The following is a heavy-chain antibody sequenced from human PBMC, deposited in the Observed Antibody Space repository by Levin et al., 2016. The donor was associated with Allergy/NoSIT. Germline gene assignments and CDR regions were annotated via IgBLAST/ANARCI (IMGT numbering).Heavy chain of an antibody. J-gene: IGHJ4*02. V-gene: IGHV3-43*02. CDR3: AKDPYAYPQSTFNY. CDR2: ISGLNGGGGT. D-gene: IGHD3-16*01. Sequence: GESLKISCVASGFSFGDSAMHWVRQAPGKGLEWVSLISGLNGGGGTFYADSVKGRFTVSRDNSKNSLYLQMNSLTIEDTAFYFCAKDPYAYPQSTFNYWGQGTLVTVSS. CDR1: GFSFGDSA.